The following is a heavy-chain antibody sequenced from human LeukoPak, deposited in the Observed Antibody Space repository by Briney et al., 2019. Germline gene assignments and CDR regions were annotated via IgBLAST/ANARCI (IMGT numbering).Heavy chain of an antibody. CDR1: GGSISSGGYY. D-gene: IGHD5-18*01. CDR3: ARPGVGSGRYGAFDI. J-gene: IGHJ3*02. CDR2: IYYSGST. Sequence: SETLSLTCTVSGGSISSGGYYWSWIRQPPGKELEWIGYIYYSGSTNYNPSLKSRVTISVDTSKNQFSLKLSSVTAADTAVYYCARPGVGSGRYGAFDIWGQGTMVTVSS. V-gene: IGHV4-61*08.